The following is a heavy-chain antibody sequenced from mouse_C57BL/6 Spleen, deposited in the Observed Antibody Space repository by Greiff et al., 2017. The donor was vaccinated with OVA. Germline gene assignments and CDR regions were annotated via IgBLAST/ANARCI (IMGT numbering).Heavy chain of an antibody. D-gene: IGHD1-1*01. CDR2: INPNNGGT. J-gene: IGHJ1*03. V-gene: IGHV1-22*01. Sequence: EVKLQQSGPELVKPGASVKMSCKASGYTFTDYNMHWVKQSHGKSLEWIGYINPNNGGTSYNQKFKGKATLTVNKSSSTAYMELRSLTSEDSAVYYCYGSSYVGYFDVWGTGTTVTVSS. CDR3: YGSSYVGYFDV. CDR1: GYTFTDYN.